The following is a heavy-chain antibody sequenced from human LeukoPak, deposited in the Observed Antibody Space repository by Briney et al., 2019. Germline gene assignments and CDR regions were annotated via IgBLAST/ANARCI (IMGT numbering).Heavy chain of an antibody. Sequence: GGSLRLSCAASGFTFSSYSMNWVRQAPGKGLEWVSSICSSSSYIYYADSVKGRFTISRDNAKNSLYLQMNSLRAEDTAVYYCARDRGLSLAVFDYWGQGTPVTLSS. CDR1: GFTFSSYS. CDR2: ICSSSSYI. J-gene: IGHJ4*02. D-gene: IGHD1-20*01. V-gene: IGHV3-21*01. CDR3: ARDRGLSLAVFDY.